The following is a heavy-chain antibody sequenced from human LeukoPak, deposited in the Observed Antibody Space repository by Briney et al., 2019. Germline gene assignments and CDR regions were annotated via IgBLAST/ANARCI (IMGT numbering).Heavy chain of an antibody. CDR3: ARDAGSSGWSVDY. CDR2: MSGSGGNT. V-gene: IGHV3-23*01. D-gene: IGHD6-19*01. CDR1: GFLFSRCA. Sequence: PGGSLRLFCAASGFLFSRCAMRGVRGAPGRGLVGVPYMSGSGGNTNYADSVKGRFTIARDNTKNSMYLQMNSLRAEETAVYYCARDAGSSGWSVDYWGQGTLVTVSS. J-gene: IGHJ4*02.